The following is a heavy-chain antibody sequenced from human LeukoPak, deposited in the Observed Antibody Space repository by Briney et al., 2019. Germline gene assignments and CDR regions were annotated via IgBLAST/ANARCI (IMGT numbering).Heavy chain of an antibody. CDR2: MSHSGST. CDR1: DYPISSGYF. J-gene: IGHJ4*02. V-gene: IGHV4-38-2*02. D-gene: IGHD2/OR15-2a*01. Sequence: SETLSLTCSVSDYPISSGYFWGWIRQPPGKGLEWIATMSHSGSTYFNPSLKSRVIVSIDASKNQFSLNLTSVTAADTAVYYCAREHCAGGYCYFRDYWGQGTLVTVSS. CDR3: AREHCAGGYCYFRDY.